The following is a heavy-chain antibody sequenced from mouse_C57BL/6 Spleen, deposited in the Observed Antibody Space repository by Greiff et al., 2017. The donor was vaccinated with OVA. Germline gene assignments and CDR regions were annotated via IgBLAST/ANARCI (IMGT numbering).Heavy chain of an antibody. D-gene: IGHD2-4*01. CDR1: GYSFTGYY. Sequence: EVKLVESGPELVKPGASVKISCKASGYSFTGYYMNWVKQSPEKSLEWIGEINPSTGGTTYNQKFKAKATLTVDKSSSTAYMQLKSLTSEDSAVYYCARSRDYDWFAYWGQGTLVTVSA. CDR3: ARSRDYDWFAY. J-gene: IGHJ3*01. V-gene: IGHV1-42*01. CDR2: INPSTGGT.